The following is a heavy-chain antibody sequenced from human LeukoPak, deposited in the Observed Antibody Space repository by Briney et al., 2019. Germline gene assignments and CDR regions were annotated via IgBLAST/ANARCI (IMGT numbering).Heavy chain of an antibody. V-gene: IGHV4-34*01. Sequence: PSETLSLTRAVYGGSFSGYYWSWIRQPPGKGLEWHGEINHSGSTNYNPSLKSRVTISVDTSKNQFSLKLSSVTAADTAVYYCARKGGRRSLTYYDILTGSGLDYWGQGTLVTVSS. J-gene: IGHJ4*02. D-gene: IGHD3-9*01. CDR2: INHSGST. CDR1: GGSFSGYY. CDR3: ARKGGRRSLTYYDILTGSGLDY.